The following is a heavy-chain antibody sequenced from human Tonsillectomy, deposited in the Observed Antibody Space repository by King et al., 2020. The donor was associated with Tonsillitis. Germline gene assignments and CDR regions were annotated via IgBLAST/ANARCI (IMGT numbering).Heavy chain of an antibody. D-gene: IGHD6-13*01. Sequence: QLVQSGAEVKKPGESLRISWKGSGYSFTSYWLNWVRQMPGKGLEWMGRIDPSDSHTNYSPSFQGHVSFSADKSISTAYLQWSSLKAPDTAIYYCARSEQELSTYYYYYYMDVWGKGTTVTVSS. CDR1: GYSFTSYW. CDR3: ARSEQELSTYYYYYYMDV. CDR2: IDPSDSHT. J-gene: IGHJ6*03. V-gene: IGHV5-10-1*03.